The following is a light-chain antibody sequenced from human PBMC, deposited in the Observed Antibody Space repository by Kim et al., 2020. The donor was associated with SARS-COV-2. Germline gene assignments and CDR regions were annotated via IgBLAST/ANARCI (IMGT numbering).Light chain of an antibody. Sequence: AIQLAQSPSSLSASVGDRVTITCRASQDIGTSLAWYRQRPGKAPQLLMEGTSTLESGVPSDFTGSGSGTDFILTISSLQHEDFATYYCQQFKSFPPTFGQGTKVDIK. CDR1: QDIGTS. V-gene: IGKV1-13*02. CDR3: QQFKSFPPT. CDR2: GTS. J-gene: IGKJ1*01.